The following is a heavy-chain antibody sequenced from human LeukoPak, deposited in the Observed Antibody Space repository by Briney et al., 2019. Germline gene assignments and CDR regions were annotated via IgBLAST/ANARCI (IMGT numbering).Heavy chain of an antibody. D-gene: IGHD1-26*01. CDR1: GGPISSNY. CDR3: ARDSEDRLDY. V-gene: IGHV4-4*07. J-gene: IGHJ4*02. CDR2: VYSSGST. Sequence: PSETLSLTCTVSGGPISSNYWSWTRQPAGKGLEWIGHVYSSGSTNYNPSLKSRVTMSVDTSKNQISLKLSSVTAADTAVYYCARDSEDRLDYWGQGTLVTVSS.